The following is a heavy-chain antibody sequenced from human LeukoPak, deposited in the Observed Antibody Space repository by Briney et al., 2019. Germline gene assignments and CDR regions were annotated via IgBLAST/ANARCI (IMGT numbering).Heavy chain of an antibody. Sequence: PGGSLRLSCAASGFSISSYAMSWVRQAPGKGLEWVSVIYSGGSTYYADSVKGRFTISRDNSKNTLYLQMNSLRAEDTAVYYCARGGIKLVVPEYWGQGTLVTVSS. CDR2: IYSGGST. J-gene: IGHJ4*02. V-gene: IGHV3-53*01. D-gene: IGHD3-22*01. CDR1: GFSISSYA. CDR3: ARGGIKLVVPEY.